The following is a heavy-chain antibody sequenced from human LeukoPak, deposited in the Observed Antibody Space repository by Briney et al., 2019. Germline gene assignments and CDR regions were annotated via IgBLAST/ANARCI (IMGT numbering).Heavy chain of an antibody. CDR3: ARNNYGDYANFDY. Sequence: GGSLGLSCAASGFTFSSYWMSWVRQAPGKGLEWVANIKQDGSEKYYVDSVKGRFTISRDNAKNSLYLQMNSLRAEDTAVYYCARNNYGDYANFDYWGQGTLVTVSS. D-gene: IGHD4-17*01. CDR2: IKQDGSEK. J-gene: IGHJ4*02. CDR1: GFTFSSYW. V-gene: IGHV3-7*01.